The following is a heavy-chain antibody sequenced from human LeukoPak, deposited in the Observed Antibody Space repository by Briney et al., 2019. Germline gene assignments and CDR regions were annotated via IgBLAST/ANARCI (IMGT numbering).Heavy chain of an antibody. CDR3: ARGGGLDV. V-gene: IGHV3-7*03. CDR2: LNHNGNVN. D-gene: IGHD3-16*01. Sequence: PGRSLRLSCAASGFTFSSYWMNWARQAPGKGLEWVASLNHNGNVNYYVDSVKGRFTISRDNAKNSLYLQMSNLRAEDTAVYFCARGGGLDVWGQGATVTVSS. J-gene: IGHJ6*02. CDR1: GFTFSSYW.